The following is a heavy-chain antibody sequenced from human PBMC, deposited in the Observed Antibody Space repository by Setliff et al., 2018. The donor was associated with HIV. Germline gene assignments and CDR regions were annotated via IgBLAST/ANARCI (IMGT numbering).Heavy chain of an antibody. CDR2: IYYSGST. CDR1: GGSISSSSYY. CDR3: ATYAGNGGGKGY. V-gene: IGHV4-39*07. J-gene: IGHJ4*02. D-gene: IGHD2-21*01. Sequence: PSETLSLTCTVSGGSISSSSYYWGWIRQPSGKGLEWIGSIYYSGSTYYKSSLKSRLTISVDTSKNQFSLTLSSVTAAGTAMYYCATYAGNGGGKGYWGQGTLVTVSS.